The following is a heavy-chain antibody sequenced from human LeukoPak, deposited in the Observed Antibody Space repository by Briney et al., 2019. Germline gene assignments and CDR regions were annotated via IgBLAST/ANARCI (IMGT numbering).Heavy chain of an antibody. D-gene: IGHD5-12*01. CDR1: GGSISSYY. CDR3: ARGAIVATISGYYYYYMDV. V-gene: IGHV4-59*01. CDR2: IYYSGST. Sequence: PSETLSLTCTVSGGSISSYYWSWIRQPPGKGLEWIGYIYYSGSTNYTPSLKSRVTISVDTSKNQFPLKLSSVTAADTAVYYCARGAIVATISGYYYYYMDVWGKGTTVTVSS. J-gene: IGHJ6*03.